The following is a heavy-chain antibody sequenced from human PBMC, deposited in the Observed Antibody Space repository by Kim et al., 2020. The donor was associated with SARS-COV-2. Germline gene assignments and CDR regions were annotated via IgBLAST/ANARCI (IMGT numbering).Heavy chain of an antibody. CDR2: T. CDR3: ARDGALAGEFDY. J-gene: IGHJ4*02. Sequence: TNYAPKLQGRVTMTTDTSTSTAYMGLGSLRSDDTAVYYCARDGALAGEFDYWGQGTLVTVSS. D-gene: IGHD3-10*01. V-gene: IGHV1-18*01.